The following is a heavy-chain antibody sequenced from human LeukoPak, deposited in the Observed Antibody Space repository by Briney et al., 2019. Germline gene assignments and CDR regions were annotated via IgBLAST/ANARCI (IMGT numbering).Heavy chain of an antibody. D-gene: IGHD5-24*01. CDR1: GYTFTGSY. J-gene: IGHJ1*01. CDR2: ISAYNGNT. Sequence: ASVKVSCKASGYTFTGSYMHWVRQAPGQGLEWMGWISAYNGNTNYAQKLQGRVTMTTDTSTSTAYMELRSLRSDDTAVYYCARGMTTIFYFQHWGQGTLVTVSS. V-gene: IGHV1-18*04. CDR3: ARGMTTIFYFQH.